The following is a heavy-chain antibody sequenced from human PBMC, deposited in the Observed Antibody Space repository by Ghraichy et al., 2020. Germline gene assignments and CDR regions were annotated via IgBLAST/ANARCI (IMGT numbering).Heavy chain of an antibody. V-gene: IGHV4-39*01. CDR2: IYYSGST. CDR1: GGSISSSSYY. D-gene: IGHD3-3*01. Sequence: SETLSLTCTVSGGSISSSSYYWGWIRQPPGKGLEWIGSIYYSGSTYYNPSLKSRVTISVDTSKNQFSLKLSSVTAADTAMYYCARHFWDRYITRGTPLTYFDYWGQGTLVTVSS. J-gene: IGHJ4*02. CDR3: ARHFWDRYITRGTPLTYFDY.